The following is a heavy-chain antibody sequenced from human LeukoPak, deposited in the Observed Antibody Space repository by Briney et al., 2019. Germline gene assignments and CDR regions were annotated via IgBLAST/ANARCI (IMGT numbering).Heavy chain of an antibody. Sequence: PGGSLRLSCAASGFTFSSYAMIWVRQAPGKGLEWVSSISGGGGNTYYADSVKGRFTISRDNSKNTLYLQMNSLRAEDTAVYYCAKSYYYDSSGYFQFDYWGQGTLVTVSS. V-gene: IGHV3-23*01. CDR1: GFTFSSYA. D-gene: IGHD3-22*01. CDR2: ISGGGGNT. CDR3: AKSYYYDSSGYFQFDY. J-gene: IGHJ4*02.